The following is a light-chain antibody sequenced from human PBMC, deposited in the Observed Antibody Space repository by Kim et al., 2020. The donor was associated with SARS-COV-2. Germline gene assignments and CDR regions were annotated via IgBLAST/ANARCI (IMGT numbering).Light chain of an antibody. V-gene: IGLV2-14*03. CDR1: NKDIGTSYY. J-gene: IGLJ1*01. CDR2: EVN. CDR3: RSYRRPHSAVV. Sequence: TITISCTGTNKDIGTSYYVYWYQQFPTTAPKLILYEVNYRPSGVSDRFSGSKSDNTASLFISGLRAEDEADYSCRSYRRPHSAVVFGTGTQLTVL.